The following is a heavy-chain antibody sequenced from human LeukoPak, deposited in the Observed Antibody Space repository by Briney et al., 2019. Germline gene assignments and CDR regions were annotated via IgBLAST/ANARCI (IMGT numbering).Heavy chain of an antibody. CDR2: INSRASTI. J-gene: IGHJ4*02. V-gene: IGHV3-48*03. D-gene: IGHD6-25*01. CDR1: GFTFNSYE. CDR3: ARDSAFDY. Sequence: GGSLRLSCAASGFTFNSYEMNWVRQAPGKGLEWVAYINSRASTIYYADSVKGRFTISRDNAKNSLYLQMNSLRGEDTAVYYCARDSAFDYWGQGALVTVSS.